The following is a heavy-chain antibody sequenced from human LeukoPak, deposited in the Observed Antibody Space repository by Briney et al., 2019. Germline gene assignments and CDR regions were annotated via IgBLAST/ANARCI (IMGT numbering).Heavy chain of an antibody. D-gene: IGHD5-24*01. J-gene: IGHJ4*02. CDR2: INPNSGGT. CDR1: GYTFTGYY. Sequence: ASVKVSCKASGYTFTGYYMHWVRQAPGQGLEWMGWINPNSGGTNYAQKFQGRVTMTTDTSTSTAYMELRSLRSDDTAVYYCATFLNPGDGLDYWGQGTLVTVSS. CDR3: ATFLNPGDGLDY. V-gene: IGHV1-2*02.